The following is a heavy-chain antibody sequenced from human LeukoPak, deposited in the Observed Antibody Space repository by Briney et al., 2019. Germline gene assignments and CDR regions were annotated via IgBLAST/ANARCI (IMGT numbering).Heavy chain of an antibody. D-gene: IGHD6-19*01. V-gene: IGHV4-59*08. Sequence: SETLSLTYTVSGGSISSYYWSWIRQPPGKGLEWIGYIYYSGSTNYNPSLKSRVTISIDTSKNQFSLKLSSVTAADTAVYYCARHGGYSSGWFRFDYWGQGTLVTVSS. CDR2: IYYSGST. J-gene: IGHJ4*02. CDR3: ARHGGYSSGWFRFDY. CDR1: GGSISSYY.